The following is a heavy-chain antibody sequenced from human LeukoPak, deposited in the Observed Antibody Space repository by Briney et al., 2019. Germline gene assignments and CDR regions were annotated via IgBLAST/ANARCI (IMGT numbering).Heavy chain of an antibody. CDR3: AEEMATITNYFDY. CDR2: IYYSGST. CDR1: GGSFSSYY. J-gene: IGHJ4*02. V-gene: IGHV4-59*08. Sequence: SETLSLTCTVSGGSFSSYYWSWIRQPPGKGLEWIGYIYYSGSTNYNPSLKSRVTISLDTSKNQFSLKLSSVTAADTAVYYCAEEMATITNYFDYWGQGTLVTVSS. D-gene: IGHD5-24*01.